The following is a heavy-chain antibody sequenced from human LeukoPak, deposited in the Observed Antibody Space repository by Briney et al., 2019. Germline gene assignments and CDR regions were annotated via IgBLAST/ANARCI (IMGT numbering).Heavy chain of an antibody. J-gene: IGHJ5*02. V-gene: IGHV4-34*01. CDR2: INHSGST. D-gene: IGHD3-16*01. Sequence: SETLSLTCAVYGGSFSCYYWSWIRQPPGKGVEWIGEINHSGSTNYNPSLKSRVTISVDTSKNQFSLKLSSVTAADTAVYYCARRVPNGPGGSNWFDPWGQGTLVTVSS. CDR3: ARRVPNGPGGSNWFDP. CDR1: GGSFSCYY.